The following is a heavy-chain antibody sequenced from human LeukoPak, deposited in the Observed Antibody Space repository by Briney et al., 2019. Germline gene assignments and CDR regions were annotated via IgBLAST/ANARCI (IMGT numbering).Heavy chain of an antibody. J-gene: IGHJ4*02. D-gene: IGHD2-2*01. CDR1: GFTFSTYA. CDR3: ANRHCTSTSCYLND. Sequence: GGSLRLSCAASGFTFSTYAMSWVRQAPGKGLEWVSLIIGSGGSIHYADSVKGRFTISRDNSQNTMYLQMNSLRAEDTAVYYCANRHCTSTSCYLNDWGQGTLVTVSS. V-gene: IGHV3-23*01. CDR2: IIGSGGSI.